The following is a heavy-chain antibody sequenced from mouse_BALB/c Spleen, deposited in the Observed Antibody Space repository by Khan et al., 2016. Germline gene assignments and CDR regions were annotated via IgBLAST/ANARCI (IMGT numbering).Heavy chain of an antibody. CDR1: GYSITSAYA. CDR2: IRYSGST. Sequence: VQLQQSGPGLVKPSQSLSLTCTVTGYSITSAYAWNWIRQFPGNKLEWMGYIRYSGSTTYNPTLQSRVSITRDTSKNQFFLPLYSVTTEDTATYYCTRSPTATRYFDVWGAGTTVTVSS. J-gene: IGHJ1*01. V-gene: IGHV3-2*02. CDR3: TRSPTATRYFDV. D-gene: IGHD1-2*01.